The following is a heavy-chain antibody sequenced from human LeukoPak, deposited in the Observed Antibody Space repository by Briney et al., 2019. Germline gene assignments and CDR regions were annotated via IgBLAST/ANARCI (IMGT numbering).Heavy chain of an antibody. V-gene: IGHV1-2*02. D-gene: IGHD3-10*01. CDR2: INPNSGGT. CDR3: ARFYSSYYYGSGGDYGMDV. J-gene: IGHJ6*02. Sequence: GASVQVSSKASGYTFTGYYMHWVRRAPGQGLEGMGWINPNSGGTNYAQKFQGRVTMTRDTSISTAYMELSRLRSDDTAVYYCARFYSSYYYGSGGDYGMDVWGQGTTVTVSS. CDR1: GYTFTGYY.